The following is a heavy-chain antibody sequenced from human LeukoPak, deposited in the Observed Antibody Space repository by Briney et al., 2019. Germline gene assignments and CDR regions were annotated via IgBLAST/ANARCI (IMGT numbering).Heavy chain of an antibody. CDR3: ARILTTFDS. J-gene: IGHJ4*02. Sequence: PSETLSLTCTVSRGSICSRRYFWGWTRQPPGKLLEWIGSFYYIGGPYYNPALDGRVTISAQSSKIQFLLHLTLVTPADTSLYYCARILTTFDSWGQGTLVTVSS. V-gene: IGHV4-39*01. CDR1: RGSICSRRYF. CDR2: FYYIGGP. D-gene: IGHD2-15*01.